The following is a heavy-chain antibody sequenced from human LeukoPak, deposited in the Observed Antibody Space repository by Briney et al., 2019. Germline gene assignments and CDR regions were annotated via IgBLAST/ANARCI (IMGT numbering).Heavy chain of an antibody. Sequence: PSETLSLTCTVSGGSISSSTYYWGWIRQPPGKGLEWIGSIYYSGSTYYNPSLKSRVTISVDTSKNQFSLKMSSVTAADTAGYYWARQKSGAGAVDYWAQEPLTPVSS. CDR3: ARQKSGAGAVDY. J-gene: IGHJ4*02. D-gene: IGHD1-26*01. CDR2: IYYSGST. CDR1: GGSISSSTYY. V-gene: IGHV4-39*01.